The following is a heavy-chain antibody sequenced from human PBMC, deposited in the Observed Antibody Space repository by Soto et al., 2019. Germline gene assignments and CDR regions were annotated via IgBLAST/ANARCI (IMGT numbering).Heavy chain of an antibody. CDR1: GGSISSYF. CDR3: AGSGYYHNSGMDV. CDR2: IYDTGST. J-gene: IGHJ6*02. D-gene: IGHD3-22*01. Sequence: SETLSLTCTVSGGSISSYFWSWIRQPPGRGLEWIGNIYDTGSTNYNPSLKSRVTMSEDTSKNQFSLKLTSVTAADTAVYYCAGSGYYHNSGMDVWGQGTTVTVSS. V-gene: IGHV4-59*01.